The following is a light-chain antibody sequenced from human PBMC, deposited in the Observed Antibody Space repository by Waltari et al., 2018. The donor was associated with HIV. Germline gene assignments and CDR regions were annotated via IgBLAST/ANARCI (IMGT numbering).Light chain of an antibody. V-gene: IGKV3D-15*01. CDR1: QSIISN. J-gene: IGKJ1*01. CDR2: GAS. Sequence: EIVMTQSPGTLSVSTGERATLSCRASQSIISNLAWYQPKTGQAPRLLIYGASTRATGIPARFIGSGSGTEFTLTISSLQSEDFAIFYCQQYSNWPRTFGQGTKVEMK. CDR3: QQYSNWPRT.